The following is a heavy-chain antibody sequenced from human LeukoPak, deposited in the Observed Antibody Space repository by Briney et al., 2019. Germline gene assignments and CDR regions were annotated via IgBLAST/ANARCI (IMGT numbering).Heavy chain of an antibody. J-gene: IGHJ4*02. CDR3: ARRPWTQWLVFYFDY. CDR2: INHSGST. D-gene: IGHD6-19*01. Sequence: PSETLSLTCAVYGGSFSGYYWSWLRQPPGKGLEWIGEINHSGSTNYNPSFKSRVTISVDTSKNHFSLKLSSVTAADTAVYYCARRPWTQWLVFYFDYWGQGTLVTVSS. V-gene: IGHV4-34*01. CDR1: GGSFSGYY.